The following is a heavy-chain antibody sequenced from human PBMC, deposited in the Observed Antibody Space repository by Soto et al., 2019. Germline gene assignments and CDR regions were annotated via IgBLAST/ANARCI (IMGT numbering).Heavy chain of an antibody. CDR2: ISAYNGNT. V-gene: IGHV1-18*01. CDR3: ARAKIGDYYDSSGYYYSDWFDP. Sequence: GASVKVPCKASGYTFTSYGISWVRQAPGQGLEWMGWISAYNGNTNYAQKLQGRVTMTTDTSTSTAYMELRSLRSDDTAVYYCARAKIGDYYDSSGYYYSDWFDPWGQGTLVTVSS. CDR1: GYTFTSYG. J-gene: IGHJ5*02. D-gene: IGHD3-22*01.